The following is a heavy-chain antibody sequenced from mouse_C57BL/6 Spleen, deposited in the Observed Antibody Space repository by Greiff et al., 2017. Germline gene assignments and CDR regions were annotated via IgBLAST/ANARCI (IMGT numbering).Heavy chain of an antibody. CDR1: GYAFSSYW. CDR2: IYPGDGDT. D-gene: IGHD2-3*01. V-gene: IGHV1-80*01. J-gene: IGHJ1*03. CDR3: ARWRDGRYFEV. Sequence: VQVVESGAELVKPGASVKISCKASGYAFSSYWMNWVKQRPGKGLEWIGQIYPGDGDTNYNGKFKGKATLTADKTTSTAYMQLSSLTSEDSAVYFCARWRDGRYFEVWGTGTTVTVSS.